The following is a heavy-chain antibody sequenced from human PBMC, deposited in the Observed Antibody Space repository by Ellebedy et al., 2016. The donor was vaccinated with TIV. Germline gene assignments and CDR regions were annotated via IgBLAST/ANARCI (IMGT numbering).Heavy chain of an antibody. J-gene: IGHJ6*02. CDR1: GFTFSNYA. CDR2: ISGSGGST. V-gene: IGHV3-23*01. CDR3: ARDPGYYYYGMDV. Sequence: GGSLRLSCAASGFTFSNYAMSWVRQAPGKGLEWVSGISGSGGSTYYADSVKGRFTISRDNAKNSLYLQMNSLRAEDTAVYYCARDPGYYYYGMDVWGQGTTVTVSS.